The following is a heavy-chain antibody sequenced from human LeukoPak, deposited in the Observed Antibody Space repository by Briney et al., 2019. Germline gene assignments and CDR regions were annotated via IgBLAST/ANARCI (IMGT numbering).Heavy chain of an antibody. Sequence: PSETLSLTCTVSGGSISSGDYYWSWIRQPPGKGLEWIGYIYYSGSTYYSPSLKSRVTISVDTSKNQFSLKLSSVTAADTAVYYCARGEYYYGSGSYTPPYYFDYWGQGTLVTVSS. CDR2: IYYSGST. V-gene: IGHV4-30-4*01. CDR1: GGSISSGDYY. J-gene: IGHJ4*02. D-gene: IGHD3-10*01. CDR3: ARGEYYYGSGSYTPPYYFDY.